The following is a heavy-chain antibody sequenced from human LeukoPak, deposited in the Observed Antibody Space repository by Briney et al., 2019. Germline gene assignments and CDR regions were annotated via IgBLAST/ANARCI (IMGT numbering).Heavy chain of an antibody. D-gene: IGHD2-2*01. Sequence: GGSLRLSCAASGFTVSSNYMSWVRQAPGKGLEWVSVIYSGGSTYYADSVKGRFTISRDNSKNTLYLQMNSLRAEDTAVYYCARDSTEASPAGGGYYCYGMDVWGQGTTVTVSS. CDR3: ARDSTEASPAGGGYYCYGMDV. CDR1: GFTVSSNY. J-gene: IGHJ6*02. V-gene: IGHV3-53*01. CDR2: IYSGGST.